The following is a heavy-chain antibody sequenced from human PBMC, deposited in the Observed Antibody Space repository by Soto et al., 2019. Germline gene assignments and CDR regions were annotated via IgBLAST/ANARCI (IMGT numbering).Heavy chain of an antibody. CDR2: IYFGGRS. D-gene: IGHD3-10*01. CDR3: AKEIRE. Sequence: QVQLQESGPGLVKPSQTLSLTCTVSGGSISNGGYYWTWIRQHPGKGLEWIGYIYFGGRSLYNPSLGSRISMSVDASKNQFSLTMSSLTAADTAVYYCAKEIREWGQGTLVTVSS. CDR1: GGSISNGGYY. V-gene: IGHV4-31*03. J-gene: IGHJ4*02.